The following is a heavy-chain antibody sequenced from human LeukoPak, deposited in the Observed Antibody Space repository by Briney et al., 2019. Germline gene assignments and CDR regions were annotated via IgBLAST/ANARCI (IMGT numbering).Heavy chain of an antibody. J-gene: IGHJ4*02. V-gene: IGHV3-15*07. CDR3: STGGYYLDY. CDR2: VKSKYDGGTT. Sequence: GGSLRLSCVGSGFTFSNAWMNWVRQVPGKGLQWVGRVKSKYDGGTTDYATPVKGRFTISRDDSKNTVFLHMNSLKTEDTGVYYCSTGGYYLDYWGQGILVTVSS. D-gene: IGHD6-13*01. CDR1: GFTFSNAW.